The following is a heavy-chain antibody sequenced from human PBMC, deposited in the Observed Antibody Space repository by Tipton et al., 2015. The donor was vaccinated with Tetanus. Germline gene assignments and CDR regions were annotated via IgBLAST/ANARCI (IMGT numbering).Heavy chain of an antibody. CDR3: ARSKGGTREYYAIKD. D-gene: IGHD2/OR15-2a*01. V-gene: IGHV1-46*01. CDR1: GYTFTSYF. Sequence: QSGPEVKKPGASVNVSCKASGYTFTSYFMQWVRQAPGQGLEWMGIINPSGGRTNYVQKFQGRLTMTRDKSTSTVYMELSSLRSEDTAVYYCARSKGGTREYYAIKDWGQGTLVTVSS. CDR2: INPSGGRT. J-gene: IGHJ4*02.